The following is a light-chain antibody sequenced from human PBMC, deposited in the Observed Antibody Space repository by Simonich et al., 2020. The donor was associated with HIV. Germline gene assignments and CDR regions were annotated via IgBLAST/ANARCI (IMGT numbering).Light chain of an antibody. CDR2: DVT. V-gene: IGLV2-14*03. Sequence: QSALTQPASVSGSPGQSITISCTGTSSDVGCYKYVSWYQHPPGKAPKLMIFDVTRRPSGVSNRFSGSKSGNTASLTISGLQAEDEADYYCSSYTSFSTWVFGGGTKLTVL. CDR1: SSDVGCYKY. J-gene: IGLJ3*02. CDR3: SSYTSFSTWV.